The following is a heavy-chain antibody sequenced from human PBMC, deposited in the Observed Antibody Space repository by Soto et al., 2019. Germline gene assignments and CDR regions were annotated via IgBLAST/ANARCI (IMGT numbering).Heavy chain of an antibody. J-gene: IGHJ4*02. V-gene: IGHV4-39*01. D-gene: IGHD3-9*01. Sequence: QLQLQESGPGLVKPSETLSLTCTVSGGSISSSSYYWGWIRQPPGKGLEWIGSIYYSGSTYYNPSLKSRVTISVDTSKNQFSLKLSSVTAADTAVYYCARRGYYDIFRFDYWGQGTLVTVSS. CDR3: ARRGYYDIFRFDY. CDR1: GGSISSSSYY. CDR2: IYYSGST.